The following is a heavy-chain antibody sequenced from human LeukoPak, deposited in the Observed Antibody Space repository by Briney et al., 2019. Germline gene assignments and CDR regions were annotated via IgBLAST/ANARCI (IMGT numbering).Heavy chain of an antibody. D-gene: IGHD5-12*01. Sequence: GSSVKVSCKASRGTFSSYAISWVRQAPGQGLEWMGGIIPIFGTANYAQKFQGRVTITADESTSTAYMELSSLRSEDTAVYYCARGNSGYDYYYHGMDVWGQGTTVTVSS. J-gene: IGHJ6*02. V-gene: IGHV1-69*01. CDR3: ARGNSGYDYYYHGMDV. CDR1: RGTFSSYA. CDR2: IIPIFGTA.